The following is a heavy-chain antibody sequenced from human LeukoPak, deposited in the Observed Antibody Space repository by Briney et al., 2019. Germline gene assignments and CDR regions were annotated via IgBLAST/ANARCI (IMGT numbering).Heavy chain of an antibody. CDR2: IWYDGSNK. Sequence: GRSLRLSCAASGFTFSSYGMHWVRQAPGKGLEWVAVIWYDGSNKYYADSVKGRFTISRDNSKNTLYLQMNSLRAEDTAVYYCARGLLEWFNYYMDVWGKGTTVTVSS. V-gene: IGHV3-33*01. J-gene: IGHJ6*03. D-gene: IGHD3-3*01. CDR1: GFTFSSYG. CDR3: ARGLLEWFNYYMDV.